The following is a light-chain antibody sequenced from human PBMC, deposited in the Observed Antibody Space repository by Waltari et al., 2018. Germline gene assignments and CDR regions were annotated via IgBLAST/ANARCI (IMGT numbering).Light chain of an antibody. J-gene: IGLJ3*02. CDR2: DIN. CDR3: CSYVGSNIYWV. Sequence: QSALTQPRSVSGSPGQSVTISCTGTSSDVGGYNYVSWYQQHPDKAPKLIIYDINKRPSGVPDRFPGSKSCNPASLTISGLQAEDEADYYCCSYVGSNIYWVFGGGTKLTVL. V-gene: IGLV2-11*01. CDR1: SSDVGGYNY.